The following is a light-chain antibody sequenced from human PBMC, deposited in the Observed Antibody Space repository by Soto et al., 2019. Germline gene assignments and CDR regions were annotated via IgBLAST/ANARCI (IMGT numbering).Light chain of an antibody. Sequence: QSALTQPASVSVSPGQSITISCTGTSSDVGLYNYVSWYRHLPGKAPELIIYDVSNRPSGVSNRFSGSKSANTASLTISGLQAEDEADYYCNSYTSSGTYVFGTGTKVTVL. J-gene: IGLJ1*01. CDR2: DVS. V-gene: IGLV2-14*03. CDR3: NSYTSSGTYV. CDR1: SSDVGLYNY.